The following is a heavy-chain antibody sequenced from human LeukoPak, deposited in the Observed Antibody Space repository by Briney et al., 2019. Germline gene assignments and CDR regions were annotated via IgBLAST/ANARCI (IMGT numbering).Heavy chain of an antibody. D-gene: IGHD3-3*01. J-gene: IGHJ4*02. CDR2: INQDGSEK. V-gene: IGHV3-7*01. CDR3: VRDDYDFWSGYQRYFEF. Sequence: GGSLRLSCAVSGFTFSDYWMTWVRQAPGKGLEWVANINQDGSEKYYVDSVEGRFTISRDSVKGSLYLQMTSVRADDTAMYYCVRDDYDFWSGYQRYFEFWGQGTLVTVSS. CDR1: GFTFSDYW.